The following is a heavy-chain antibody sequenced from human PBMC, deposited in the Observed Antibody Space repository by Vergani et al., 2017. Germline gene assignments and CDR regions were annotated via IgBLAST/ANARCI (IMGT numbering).Heavy chain of an antibody. D-gene: IGHD1-14*01. CDR2: VEDSGYF. J-gene: IGHJ4*03. V-gene: IGHV4-59*01. CDR3: ARSIVSRNPPDFFDL. CDR1: GGSPSGYY. Sequence: QVQLQESGPGLVRPSETLSPTCTVPGGSPSGYYWNWIRQTPGEGLEWVGYVEDSGYFNYNPSLKTRVSMSSDTSNNQFSLMLSSVTVADTAVYYCARSIVSRNPPDFFDLWGPGNLGNVSS.